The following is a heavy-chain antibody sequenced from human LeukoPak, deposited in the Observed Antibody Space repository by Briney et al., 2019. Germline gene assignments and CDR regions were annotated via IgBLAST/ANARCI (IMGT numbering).Heavy chain of an antibody. Sequence: GGSLRLSCAASGFTFSNAWMSWVRQAPGKGLEWVGRIKSKTDGGTTDYAAPVKGRFTISRDDSKNTLCLQMNSLKTEDTAVYYCTSDTDYGDYIDYWGQGTLVTVSS. CDR2: IKSKTDGGTT. D-gene: IGHD4-17*01. J-gene: IGHJ4*02. CDR1: GFTFSNAW. V-gene: IGHV3-15*01. CDR3: TSDTDYGDYIDY.